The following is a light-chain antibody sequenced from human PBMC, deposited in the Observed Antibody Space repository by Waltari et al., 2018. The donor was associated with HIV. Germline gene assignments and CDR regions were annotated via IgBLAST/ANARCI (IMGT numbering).Light chain of an antibody. CDR2: DAS. CDR1: QSVSTN. J-gene: IGKJ2*01. Sequence: EIMMTQSPATLSVSPGDTATLSCRASQSVSTNLARYQQKPGQAPSLRCYDASTRATGVPARFSGGGSETEFTLTITSLQSEDFAVYYCQQYNNWPPAYTFGQGTKLEIK. V-gene: IGKV3-15*01. CDR3: QQYNNWPPAYT.